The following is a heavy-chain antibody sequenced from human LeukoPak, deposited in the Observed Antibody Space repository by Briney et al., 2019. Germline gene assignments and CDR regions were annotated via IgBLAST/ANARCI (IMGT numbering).Heavy chain of an antibody. V-gene: IGHV3-30*12. CDR3: ARASRYCSGGSCYSVLDY. CDR1: GITLSNYG. J-gene: IGHJ4*02. D-gene: IGHD2-15*01. CDR2: ISYDGNNK. Sequence: GGSLRLSCAVSGITLSNYGMSWVRQAPGKGLEWVATISYDGNNKFHADSVKGRFTISRDNSKNTLYLQMNSLRAEDTAVYYCARASRYCSGGSCYSVLDYWGQGTLVTVSS.